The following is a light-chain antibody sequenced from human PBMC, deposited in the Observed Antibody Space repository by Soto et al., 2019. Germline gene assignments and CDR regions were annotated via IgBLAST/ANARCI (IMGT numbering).Light chain of an antibody. V-gene: IGLV2-14*01. CDR3: CSYAGSYTYV. CDR1: SNDVGAFEY. J-gene: IGLJ1*01. Sequence: QSALTQPASVSASPGQSISISCSGTSNDVGAFEYVSWYQQHPGKAPKLMIFEIFNRPSGISNRFSGSKSGNTASLTISGLQAEDEADYYCCSYAGSYTYVFGTGTKVTVL. CDR2: EIF.